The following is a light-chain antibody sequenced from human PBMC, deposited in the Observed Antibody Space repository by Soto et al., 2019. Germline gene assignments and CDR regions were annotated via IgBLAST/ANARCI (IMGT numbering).Light chain of an antibody. CDR3: SSYAGSNTLV. Sequence: QSVLTQPPSASGSPGQSVTISCAGSGSDIAVYDFVSWYQQHPGTAPKLTIYEVTKRPSGVPDRFSGSKSASTASLTVSGLQAEDEADYYCSSYAGSNTLVFGGGTKLTVL. CDR2: EVT. CDR1: GSDIAVYDF. J-gene: IGLJ2*01. V-gene: IGLV2-8*01.